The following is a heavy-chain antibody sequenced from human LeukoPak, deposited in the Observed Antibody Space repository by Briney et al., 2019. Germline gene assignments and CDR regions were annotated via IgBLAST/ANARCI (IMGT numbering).Heavy chain of an antibody. CDR1: GGSVSSGSYY. V-gene: IGHV4-61*01. Sequence: PSETLSLTCTVSGGSVSSGSYYWSWIRQPPGKGLEWIGYIYYSGSTNYNPSLKSRVTISVDTSKNQFSLKLSSVTAADTAVYYCARTTTKYNTYDYWGQGTLVTVSS. CDR2: IYYSGST. D-gene: IGHD4-17*01. CDR3: ARTTTKYNTYDY. J-gene: IGHJ4*02.